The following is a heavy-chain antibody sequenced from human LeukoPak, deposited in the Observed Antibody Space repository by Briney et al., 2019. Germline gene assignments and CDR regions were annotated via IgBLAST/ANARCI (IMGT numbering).Heavy chain of an antibody. J-gene: IGHJ4*02. V-gene: IGHV3-30*03. D-gene: IGHD6-6*01. CDR3: ARDFPYSSSNLGGFDY. CDR1: GFTFSSYG. Sequence: GRSLRLSCAASGFTFSSYGMHWVRQAPGKGLEWVAVISYDGSNKYYADSVKGRFTISRDNSKNTLYLQMNSLRAEDTAVYYCARDFPYSSSNLGGFDYWGQGTLVTVSS. CDR2: ISYDGSNK.